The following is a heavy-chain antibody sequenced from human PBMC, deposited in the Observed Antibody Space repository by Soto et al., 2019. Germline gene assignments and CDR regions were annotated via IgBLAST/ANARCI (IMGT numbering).Heavy chain of an antibody. CDR1: GGSISSGDYY. Sequence: SETLSLTCTVSGGSISSGDYYWSWIRQPPGKGLEWLGYIYYSGSTYYNPSLKSRVTISVDTSKNQFSLKLSSVTAADTAVYYCARVDDSSGYYYFDYWGQGTLVTVSS. CDR2: IYYSGST. V-gene: IGHV4-30-4*01. D-gene: IGHD3-22*01. J-gene: IGHJ4*02. CDR3: ARVDDSSGYYYFDY.